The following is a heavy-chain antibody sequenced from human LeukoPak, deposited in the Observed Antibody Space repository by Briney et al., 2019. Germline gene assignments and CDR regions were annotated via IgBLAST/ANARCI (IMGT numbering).Heavy chain of an antibody. CDR1: GFIFSSHW. D-gene: IGHD3-10*01. CDR2: INSDGRNT. Sequence: GGSLRLSCAASGFIFSSHWMHWVRQAPGKGLVWVSRINSDGRNTTYADSVKGRFTISRDNVKNTLYLQMNSLRAEDTAVYYCASSIPMVRGDYWGQGTLVTVSS. CDR3: ASSIPMVRGDY. J-gene: IGHJ4*02. V-gene: IGHV3-74*01.